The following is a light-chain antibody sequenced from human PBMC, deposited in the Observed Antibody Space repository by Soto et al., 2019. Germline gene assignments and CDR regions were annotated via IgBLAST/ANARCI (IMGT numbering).Light chain of an antibody. Sequence: EVVLTQSPVTLSLSPGERATLSCRASQSFRGLLAWYQQKPGQAPRLLIYDAYNRATGIPPRFSGSGSGTHFTLTISSLEPEDSAVYYCQQRHMWPITFGHGTRLEIK. J-gene: IGKJ5*01. CDR3: QQRHMWPIT. V-gene: IGKV3-11*01. CDR2: DAY. CDR1: QSFRGL.